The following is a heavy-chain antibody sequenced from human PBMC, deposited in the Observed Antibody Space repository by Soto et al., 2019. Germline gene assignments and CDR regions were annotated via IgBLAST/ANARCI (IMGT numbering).Heavy chain of an antibody. V-gene: IGHV1-18*01. CDR3: ARDRYGGNCCDYFDI. Sequence: QVQLVQSGAEVKKPGASVQLSCKASGYTFTKYSLIWVRQAPGHGLEWVGWISPYNGRTEYAQNFQGRVTMTRDTSTSTAYMDLASLRSDDTAVYYCARDRYGGNCCDYFDIWGHGTVVTVSS. D-gene: IGHD2-15*01. CDR1: GYTFTKYS. CDR2: ISPYNGRT. J-gene: IGHJ3*02.